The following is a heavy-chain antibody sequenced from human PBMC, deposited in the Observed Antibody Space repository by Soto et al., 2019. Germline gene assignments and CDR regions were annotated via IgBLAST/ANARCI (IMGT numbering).Heavy chain of an antibody. J-gene: IGHJ4*02. D-gene: IGHD7-27*01. CDR1: GYSISSYY. CDR2: IYYGGST. V-gene: IGHV4-59*08. CDR3: ARPGRDWGSLEY. Sequence: PSETLSLTCTVSGYSISSYYWTWIRQPPGKGLEWIAFIYYGGSTNYNPSLKSRVTISVDTSKNQFSLNLNSVTAADTAVYYCARPGRDWGSLEYWGREPGSPSP.